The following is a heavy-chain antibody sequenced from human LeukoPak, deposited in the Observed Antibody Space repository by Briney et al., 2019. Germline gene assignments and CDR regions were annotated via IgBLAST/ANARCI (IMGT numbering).Heavy chain of an antibody. CDR3: ARARTDYYYDSSGYYYTIYYFDY. Sequence: GGSLRLSCAASGFTVSSNYMSWVRQAPGKGLEWVSVIYSGGSTYYADSVEGRFTISRDNSKNTLYLQMNSLRAEDTAVYYCARARTDYYYDSSGYYYTIYYFDYWGQGTLVTVSS. J-gene: IGHJ4*02. V-gene: IGHV3-53*01. CDR1: GFTVSSNY. CDR2: IYSGGST. D-gene: IGHD3-22*01.